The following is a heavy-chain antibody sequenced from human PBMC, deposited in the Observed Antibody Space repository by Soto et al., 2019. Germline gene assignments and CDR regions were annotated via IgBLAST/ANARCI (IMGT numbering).Heavy chain of an antibody. D-gene: IGHD4-17*01. V-gene: IGHV1-3*01. J-gene: IGHJ5*02. CDR2: INAGNGNT. CDR1: GYTFTSYA. CDR3: ARERLRPNWFDP. Sequence: QVQLVQSGAEVKKPGASVKVSCKASGYTFTSYAMHWVRQAPGQRLEWMGWINAGNGNTKYSQKFQGRVTITRDTAASTAYMELSSLRSEDTAVYYCARERLRPNWFDPWGQGTLVTVSS.